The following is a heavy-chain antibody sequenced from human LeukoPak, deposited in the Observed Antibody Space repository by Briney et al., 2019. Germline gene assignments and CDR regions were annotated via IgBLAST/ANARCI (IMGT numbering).Heavy chain of an antibody. V-gene: IGHV1-46*01. CDR1: GASFSNYY. CDR3: ARDMPHNCFDP. J-gene: IGHJ5*02. Sequence: ASVKVSCKASGASFSNYYIHWVRQAPGQGLEWVGLIYPGGGWTNYAQKFQGRVTMTTDTSTSTVYMELSSLRSEDTAVYYCARDMPHNCFDPWGQGTLVTVSP. D-gene: IGHD2-2*01. CDR2: IYPGGGWT.